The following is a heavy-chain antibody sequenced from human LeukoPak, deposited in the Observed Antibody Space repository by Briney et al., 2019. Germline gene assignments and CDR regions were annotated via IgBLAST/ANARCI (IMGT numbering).Heavy chain of an antibody. Sequence: SETLSLTCTVSSGSISSYYWNWVRQPPGEALEWIGYVYYTGTTIYNPSLKSRVTISVDTSKNQFSLKLSSVTAADTAVYYCARRSSQPLDAFDIWGQGTMVTVSS. CDR2: VYYTGTT. CDR1: SGSISSYY. J-gene: IGHJ3*02. D-gene: IGHD6-13*01. V-gene: IGHV4-59*08. CDR3: ARRSSQPLDAFDI.